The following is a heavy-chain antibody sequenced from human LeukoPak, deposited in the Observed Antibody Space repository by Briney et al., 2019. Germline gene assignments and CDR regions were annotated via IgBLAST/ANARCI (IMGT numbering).Heavy chain of an antibody. D-gene: IGHD3-22*01. CDR3: ARTRYDYYDSSGEVSYYMDV. V-gene: IGHV4-4*07. Sequence: PSETLSLTCTVSGGSTSTYYWSWIRQPAGKGLEWIRRIYTSGSTNYNPSLKSRVTMSVDTSKNQFSLKLSSVTAADTAVYYCARTRYDYYDSSGEVSYYMDVWGKGTTVTISS. CDR1: GGSTSTYY. J-gene: IGHJ6*03. CDR2: IYTSGST.